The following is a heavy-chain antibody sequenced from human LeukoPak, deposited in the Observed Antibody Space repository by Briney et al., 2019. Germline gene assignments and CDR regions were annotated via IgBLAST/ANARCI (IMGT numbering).Heavy chain of an antibody. CDR3: ARWFGSGSYYGY. J-gene: IGHJ4*02. CDR1: GFTFSTYD. CDR2: IGSAGDT. V-gene: IGHV3-13*04. Sequence: PGGSLRLSCAASGFTFSTYDMHWVRQATGKGLEWVSLIGSAGDTYYLGSVKGRFTISRENAKKSLFLQMNGLRAGDTAVYYCARWFGSGSYYGYWGQGTLVTVSS. D-gene: IGHD3-10*01.